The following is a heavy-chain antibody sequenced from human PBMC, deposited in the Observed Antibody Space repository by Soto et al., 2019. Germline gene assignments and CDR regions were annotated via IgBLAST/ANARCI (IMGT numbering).Heavy chain of an antibody. CDR2: IYYSGST. V-gene: IGHV4-59*08. J-gene: IGHJ6*03. CDR3: GRYISSWTGFDYYYYYMDV. D-gene: IGHD6-13*01. CDR1: GGSISSYY. Sequence: PSETLSLTCTVSGGSISSYYWSWIRQPPGKGLEWIGYIYYSGSTNYNPSLKSRVTISVDTSKNQFSLKLSSVTAADTAVYYCGRYISSWTGFDYYYYYMDVWGKGTTVTVSS.